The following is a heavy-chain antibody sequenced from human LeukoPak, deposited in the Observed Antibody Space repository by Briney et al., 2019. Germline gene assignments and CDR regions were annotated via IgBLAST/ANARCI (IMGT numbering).Heavy chain of an antibody. CDR1: GGTFSSYT. V-gene: IGHV1-69*02. CDR2: IIPILNIT. Sequence: GSSVKVSCKASGGTFSSYTISWVRQAPGQGLEWMGRIIPILNITDYAQNFQGRVTLTADKSTSTAYMELSTLRSEDTAVYYCAKDRVVVVATSVYYYYYGMDVWGQGTTVTVSS. D-gene: IGHD2-2*01. J-gene: IGHJ6*02. CDR3: AKDRVVVVATSVYYYYYGMDV.